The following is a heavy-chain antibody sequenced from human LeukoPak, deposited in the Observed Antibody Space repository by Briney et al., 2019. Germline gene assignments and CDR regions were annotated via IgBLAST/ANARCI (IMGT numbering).Heavy chain of an antibody. D-gene: IGHD3-16*01. V-gene: IGHV3-15*01. J-gene: IGHJ4*02. CDR3: TSDRFPSWAY. Sequence: KPGGSLRLSCAVSRFTFVNAWMNWVRQAPGKGLEWVGRIKSKTDGGTTDYAAPVKGRFTISRDDSKNTLYLQMNSLNTEDTAVYYCTSDRFPSWAYWGQGTLVTVSS. CDR2: IKSKTDGGTT. CDR1: RFTFVNAW.